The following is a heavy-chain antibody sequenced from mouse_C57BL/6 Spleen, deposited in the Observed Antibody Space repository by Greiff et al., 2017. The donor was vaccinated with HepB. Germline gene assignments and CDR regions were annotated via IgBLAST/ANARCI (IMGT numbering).Heavy chain of an antibody. CDR1: GFTFSSYG. D-gene: IGHD1-1*01. Sequence: EVQLVESGGDLVKPGGSLKLSCAASGFTFSSYGMSWVRQTPDKRLEWVATISSGGSYTYYPDSVKGRFTISRDNAKNTLYLQMSSLKSEDTAMYYCARLYYGSSHWYFDVWGTGTTVTVSS. CDR3: ARLYYGSSHWYFDV. J-gene: IGHJ1*03. V-gene: IGHV5-6*01. CDR2: ISSGGSYT.